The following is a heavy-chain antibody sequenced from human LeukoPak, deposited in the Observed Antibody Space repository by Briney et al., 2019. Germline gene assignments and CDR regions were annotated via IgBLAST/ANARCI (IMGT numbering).Heavy chain of an antibody. CDR3: ARVGGPGIAARPSPNHCWFDP. V-gene: IGHV4-34*01. CDR1: GGSFSGYY. Sequence: PSETLSLTCAVYGGSFSGYYWSWIRQPPGKGLEWIGEINHSGSTNYNPSLKSRVTISVDTSKNQFSLKLSSVTTADTAVYYCARVGGPGIAARPSPNHCWFDPWGQGTLVTVSS. D-gene: IGHD6-6*01. J-gene: IGHJ5*02. CDR2: INHSGST.